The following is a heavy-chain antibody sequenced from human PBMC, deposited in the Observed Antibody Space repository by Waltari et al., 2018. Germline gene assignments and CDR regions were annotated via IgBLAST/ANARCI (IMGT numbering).Heavy chain of an antibody. CDR2: ISGSGGGT. CDR1: GFTFSSYA. V-gene: IGHV3-23*01. D-gene: IGHD4-4*01. J-gene: IGHJ4*02. Sequence: EVQLFESGGGLVQPGGSLRLSCDASGFTFSSYAMSWVRQAPGKGLEWVSAISGSGGGTYYADSVKGRLTISRDNSRNTLYLQMNSLRAEDTAVYYCAKVRGNPNNYHDYWGQGTLVTVSS. CDR3: AKVRGNPNNYHDY.